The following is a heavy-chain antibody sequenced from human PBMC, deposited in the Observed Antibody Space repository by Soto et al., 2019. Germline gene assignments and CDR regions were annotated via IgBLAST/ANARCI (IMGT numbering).Heavy chain of an antibody. V-gene: IGHV3-33*01. CDR3: ARDDAFGNENGFDI. CDR2: IVSDGSAK. D-gene: IGHD1-1*01. CDR1: GFHFSTYG. Sequence: GRSLRLSCAVSGFHFSTYGFHWVRQPPGKGLEWVAVIVSDGSAKYHADSVEGRFTIPRDNSKDTLYLQMNSLRAEDTAVYYCARDDAFGNENGFDIWGQGTMVTVSS. J-gene: IGHJ3*02.